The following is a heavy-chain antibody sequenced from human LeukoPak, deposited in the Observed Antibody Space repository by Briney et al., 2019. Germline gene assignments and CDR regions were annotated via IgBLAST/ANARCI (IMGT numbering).Heavy chain of an antibody. CDR2: IYHSGAT. CDR3: ARVLRAGGYYYSSNDYYYFDS. V-gene: IGHV4-38-2*01. Sequence: PTETLSLTCAVSAFSISSTYFWGWIRQTPGKGLEWIGNIYHSGATYYNPSHKSRLTIAIDTSKNQFSLSLSSVTAADTAVYYCARVLRAGGYYYSSNDYYYFDSWGQGTLVTVSS. J-gene: IGHJ4*02. CDR1: AFSISSTYF. D-gene: IGHD3-22*01.